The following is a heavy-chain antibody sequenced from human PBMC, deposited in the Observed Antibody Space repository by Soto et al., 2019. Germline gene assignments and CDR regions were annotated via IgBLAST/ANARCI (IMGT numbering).Heavy chain of an antibody. CDR1: GFTFTAYA. V-gene: IGHV3-23*01. J-gene: IGHJ4*02. CDR2: INTAEGGT. Sequence: EVQLLESGGGLVQPGGSLRLFCTASGFTFTAYAMSWVRQAPGKGPEWVSSINTAEGGTNYAESVKGRFTISRDNSKNTLYLQMDSLRAEDTAMYYRAKNYQFDSWGQGTLVIVSS. CDR3: AKNYQFDS. D-gene: IGHD2-2*01.